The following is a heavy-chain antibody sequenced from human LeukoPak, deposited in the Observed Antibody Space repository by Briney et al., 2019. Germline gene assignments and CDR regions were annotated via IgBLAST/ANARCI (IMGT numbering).Heavy chain of an antibody. D-gene: IGHD3-3*01. J-gene: IGHJ6*03. CDR1: GGTFSSYA. CDR3: ARTVWSGPYYYYMDV. Sequence: ASVKVSCKASGGTFSSYAISWVRQAPGQGLEWMGGIIPIFGTANYAQKFQGRVTITADESTSTAYMELSSLRSEDTAVYYCARTVWSGPYYYYMDVWGKGTTVTVSS. CDR2: IIPIFGTA. V-gene: IGHV1-69*13.